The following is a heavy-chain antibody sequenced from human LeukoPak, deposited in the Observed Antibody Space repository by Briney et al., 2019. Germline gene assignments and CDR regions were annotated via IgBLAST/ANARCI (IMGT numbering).Heavy chain of an antibody. J-gene: IGHJ4*02. CDR3: ARADDYVWGSYPKEDSYFDY. V-gene: IGHV3-11*01. D-gene: IGHD3-16*02. CDR1: GFTVSSSY. CDR2: ISSSGSTI. Sequence: KTGGSLRLSCTASGFTVSSSYMSWIRQAPGKGLEWVSYISSSGSTIYYADSVKGRFTISRDNAKNSLYLQMNSLRAEDTAVYYCARADDYVWGSYPKEDSYFDYWGQGTLVTVSS.